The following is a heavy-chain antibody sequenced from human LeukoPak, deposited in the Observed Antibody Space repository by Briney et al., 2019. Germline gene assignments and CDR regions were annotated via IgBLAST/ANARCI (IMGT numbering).Heavy chain of an antibody. CDR2: VYYSGST. V-gene: IGHV4-38-2*01. CDR3: ARNAGYSDLNY. Sequence: PGGSLRLSCAASGFTFSSYAMSWIRQPPGKGLEWIGSVYYSGSTYYNPSLRSRVTVSLDKSKSQFSLRLNSVTAADTAIYYCARNAGYSDLNYWGQGVLVTVSS. J-gene: IGHJ4*02. D-gene: IGHD3-22*01. CDR1: GFTFSSYA.